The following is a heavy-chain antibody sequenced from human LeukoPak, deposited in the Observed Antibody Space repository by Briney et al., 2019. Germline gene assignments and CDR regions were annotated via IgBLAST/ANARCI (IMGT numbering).Heavy chain of an antibody. Sequence: GGSLRLSCAASGFTFSSYGMHWVRQAPGKGLEWVAVIWYDGSNKYYADSVKGRFTISRDNSKNTLYLQMNSLRAEDTAVYYCARRGWIQLWLTEDPPEYWHFDLWGRGTLVTVSS. CDR3: ARRGWIQLWLTEDPPEYWHFDL. V-gene: IGHV3-33*08. CDR2: IWYDGSNK. J-gene: IGHJ2*01. D-gene: IGHD5-18*01. CDR1: GFTFSSYG.